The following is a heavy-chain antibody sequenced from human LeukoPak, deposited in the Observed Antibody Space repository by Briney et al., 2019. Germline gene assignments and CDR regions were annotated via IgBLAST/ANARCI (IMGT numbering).Heavy chain of an antibody. J-gene: IGHJ3*02. D-gene: IGHD5-24*01. CDR3: ARGPRDGYNRGAFDI. CDR2: IYSGGST. CDR1: GFTVSSNY. V-gene: IGHV3-53*01. Sequence: GGSLRLSCAASGFTVSSNYMSWVRQAPGKGLEWVSVIYSGGSTYYADSVKGRFTISRDNSKNTLYLQMNSLRAEGTAVYYCARGPRDGYNRGAFDIWGQGTMVTVSS.